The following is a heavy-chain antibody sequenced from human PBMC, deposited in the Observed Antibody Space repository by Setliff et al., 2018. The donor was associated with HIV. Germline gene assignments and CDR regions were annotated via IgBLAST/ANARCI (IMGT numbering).Heavy chain of an antibody. Sequence: GGSLRLSCAASGFTFSNYWMNWVRRAPGKGLEWVANIDRDGSETNYVDSVKGRFTIFRDNAKSSMYLQMNSLRVEDTAIYYCARKFRPGHGVDVWGQGTTVTVSS. CDR1: GFTFSNYW. D-gene: IGHD3-10*01. CDR3: ARKFRPGHGVDV. J-gene: IGHJ6*02. V-gene: IGHV3-7*01. CDR2: IDRDGSET.